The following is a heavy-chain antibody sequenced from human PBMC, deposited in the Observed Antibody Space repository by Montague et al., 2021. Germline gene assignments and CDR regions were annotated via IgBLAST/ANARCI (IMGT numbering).Heavy chain of an antibody. D-gene: IGHD2/OR15-2a*01. Sequence: SLRLSCAASGFTFSSRAMSWVRQAPGKGLEWVSSISGKSNNTYYIDSLKGRFTISRDNSKNTLFLQMNSLRAEDTAMYYCAKSLYASGGWGYYFDLWGQGTLVTVSS. CDR3: AKSLYASGGWGYYFDL. V-gene: IGHV3-23*01. CDR1: GFTFSSRA. CDR2: ISGKSNNT. J-gene: IGHJ4*02.